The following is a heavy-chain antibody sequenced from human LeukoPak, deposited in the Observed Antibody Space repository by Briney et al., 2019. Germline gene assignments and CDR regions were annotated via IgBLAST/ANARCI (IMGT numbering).Heavy chain of an antibody. J-gene: IGHJ4*02. CDR3: ARGQVGATRGYYSDY. V-gene: IGHV1-18*01. CDR2: ISVYNGNT. CDR1: GYTFTSYV. D-gene: IGHD1-26*01. Sequence: GASVKVSCKASGYTFTSYVINWVRQAPGQGLEWMGWISVYNGNTNYAQKLQGKVTMTTDTSTSTTYMELRSLRSDDTAVYYCARGQVGATRGYYSDYWGQGTLVTVSS.